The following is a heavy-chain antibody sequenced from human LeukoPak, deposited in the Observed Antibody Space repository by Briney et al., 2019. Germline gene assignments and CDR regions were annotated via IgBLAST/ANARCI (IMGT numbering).Heavy chain of an antibody. CDR1: GFTFSSYG. V-gene: IGHV3-74*01. CDR2: INGDGSSR. J-gene: IGHJ4*02. CDR3: ARTIREQWLTIDY. Sequence: PGGSLRLSCAASGFTFSSYGMHWVRQAPGKGLVWVSRINGDGSSRTYADSVKGRFTISRDNAKNSLYLQMNSLGAEDTAVYYCARTIREQWLTIDYWGQGTLVTFSS. D-gene: IGHD6-19*01.